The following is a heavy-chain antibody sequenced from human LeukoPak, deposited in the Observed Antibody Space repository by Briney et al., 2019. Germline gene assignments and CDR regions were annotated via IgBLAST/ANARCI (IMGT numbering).Heavy chain of an antibody. CDR1: GGSLSSYY. V-gene: IGHV4-59*01. D-gene: IGHD6-13*01. Sequence: SETLSLTCTVSGGSLSSYYWSWIRQPPGKGLEYIGYIYYSGSTSYNPSLKTRVTISVDTSKNQFSLKLSSVTAADSGVYDCARGGGIRLWTYFDYWGQGTLVTVSS. CDR3: ARGGGIRLWTYFDY. CDR2: IYYSGST. J-gene: IGHJ4*02.